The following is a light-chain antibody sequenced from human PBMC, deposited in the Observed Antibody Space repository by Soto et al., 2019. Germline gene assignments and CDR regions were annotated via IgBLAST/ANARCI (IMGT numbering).Light chain of an antibody. J-gene: IGKJ1*01. Sequence: DIQMTQSPSSLSASVGDRVTITCRASQNIGNYLNWYQQKLGKAPSLLIYAASSLQSGVPSRFSGSGSGTDFTLTITTLQPEDFATYFCQQSYNTPRTFGQGTKVEI. CDR1: QNIGNY. V-gene: IGKV1-39*01. CDR2: AAS. CDR3: QQSYNTPRT.